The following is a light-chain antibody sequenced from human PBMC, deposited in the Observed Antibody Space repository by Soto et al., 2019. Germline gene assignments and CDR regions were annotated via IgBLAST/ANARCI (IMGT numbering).Light chain of an antibody. V-gene: IGLV2-14*01. CDR3: SSYSSANTLGV. CDR2: DVF. CDR1: SSDVGGYSY. J-gene: IGLJ2*01. Sequence: QRALTQPASGSGFHVRCSSITYTKTSSDVGGYSYVSWYQQHPGKAPKLIIYDVFSRPSGVSTRFSGSKSGNTASLTISGLQADDEADYYCSSYSSANTLGVFGGGTKATVL.